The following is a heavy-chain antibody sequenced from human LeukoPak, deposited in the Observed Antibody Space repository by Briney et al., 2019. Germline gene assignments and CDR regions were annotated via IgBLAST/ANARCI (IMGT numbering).Heavy chain of an antibody. CDR3: ARDHRYGSGSYYKENWFDP. Sequence: SETLSLTCTVSGGSISSSSYYWGWIRQPPGKGLEWIGSIYYSGSTYYNPSLKSRVTISVDTSKNQFSLKLSSVTAADTAVYYCARDHRYGSGSYYKENWFDPWGQGTLVTVSS. CDR1: GGSISSSSYY. J-gene: IGHJ5*02. V-gene: IGHV4-39*07. CDR2: IYYSGST. D-gene: IGHD3-10*01.